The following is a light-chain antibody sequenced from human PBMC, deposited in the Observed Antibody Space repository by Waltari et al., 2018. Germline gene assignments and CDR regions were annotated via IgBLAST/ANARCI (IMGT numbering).Light chain of an antibody. CDR3: SSFTTSDTLVI. Sequence: QSALTQPASVSGSPGPSITISCTGTGRDIGAYDYVPWYQQHPDKVPKVIIYDVSLRPSGISDRFSGSKSGNTASLTISGLKAEDEGDYYCSSFTTSDTLVIFGGGTKVTVL. J-gene: IGLJ2*01. V-gene: IGLV2-14*03. CDR2: DVS. CDR1: GRDIGAYDY.